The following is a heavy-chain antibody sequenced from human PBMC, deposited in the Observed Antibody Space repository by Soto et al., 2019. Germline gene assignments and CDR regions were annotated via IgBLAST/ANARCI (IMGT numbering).Heavy chain of an antibody. Sequence: SVKVSCKASGGTFSSYAISWVRQAPGQGLEWMGGIIPIFGTANYAQKFQGRVTITADESTSTAYMELSSLRSEDTAVYYCAPAHYDSSGYLDAFDIWGQGTMVTVSS. CDR1: GGTFSSYA. CDR2: IIPIFGTA. J-gene: IGHJ3*02. V-gene: IGHV1-69*13. CDR3: APAHYDSSGYLDAFDI. D-gene: IGHD3-22*01.